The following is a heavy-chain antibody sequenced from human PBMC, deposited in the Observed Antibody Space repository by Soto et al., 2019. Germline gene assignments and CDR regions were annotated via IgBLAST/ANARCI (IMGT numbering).Heavy chain of an antibody. Sequence: QVQLVQSGAEVKKPGASVKVSCKASGYTFTSYYMHWVRQAPGQGLEWMGIINPSGGSTSYAQKFPGRVTMTRDTSTSTVDMELSSLISEYTAVYYCARDVRSSYSSGWYDFDYWGQGTLGNGSS. CDR2: INPSGGST. CDR3: ARDVRSSYSSGWYDFDY. CDR1: GYTFTSYY. V-gene: IGHV1-46*01. J-gene: IGHJ4*02. D-gene: IGHD6-19*01.